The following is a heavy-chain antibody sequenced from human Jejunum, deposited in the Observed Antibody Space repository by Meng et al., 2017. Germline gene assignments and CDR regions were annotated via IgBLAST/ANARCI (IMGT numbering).Heavy chain of an antibody. CDR2: RYYSGST. V-gene: IGHV4-61*01. D-gene: IGHD2-2*01. CDR3: AREYCISTTCYFDS. Sequence: QLQQPGPCIGKPSGAFLLIFIVAGGSVSSTNCYLSWIRQHPGKGLEWIGYRYYSGSTNYNPSLKSRVTISVDTSKSQFSLKLFSVTAADTAVYYCAREYCISTTCYFDSWGQGTLVTVSS. CDR1: GGSVSSTNCY. J-gene: IGHJ4*02.